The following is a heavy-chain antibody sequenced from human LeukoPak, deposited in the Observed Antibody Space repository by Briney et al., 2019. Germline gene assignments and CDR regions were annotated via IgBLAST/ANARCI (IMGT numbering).Heavy chain of an antibody. CDR1: GGSISSSSYY. CDR3: ARDLSIAAGPDAFDI. V-gene: IGHV4-39*07. D-gene: IGHD6-13*01. J-gene: IGHJ3*02. CDR2: IYYSGST. Sequence: SETLSLTCTVSGGSISSSSYYWGWIRQPPGKGLEWIGGIYYSGSTYYNPSLKSRVTISVDTSKNQFSLKLSSVTAADTAVYYCARDLSIAAGPDAFDIWGQGTMVTVSS.